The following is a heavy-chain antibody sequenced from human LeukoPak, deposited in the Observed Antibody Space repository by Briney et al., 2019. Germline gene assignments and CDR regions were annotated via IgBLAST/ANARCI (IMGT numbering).Heavy chain of an antibody. Sequence: GGSLRLSCAAPGFTFDDYAMHWVRQAPGKGLEWVSGISWNSGSIGYADSVKGRFTISRDNAKNSLYLQMNSLRAEDTALYYCAKDFSGGATTYYYMDVWGKGTTVTVSS. CDR1: GFTFDDYA. V-gene: IGHV3-9*01. CDR2: ISWNSGSI. J-gene: IGHJ6*03. D-gene: IGHD1-26*01. CDR3: AKDFSGGATTYYYMDV.